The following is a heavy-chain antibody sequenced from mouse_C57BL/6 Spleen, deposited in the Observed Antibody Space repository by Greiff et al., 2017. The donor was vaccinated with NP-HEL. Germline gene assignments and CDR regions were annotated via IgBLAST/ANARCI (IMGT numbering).Heavy chain of an antibody. Sequence: QVQLKQSVAELVKPGASVKMSCKASGYTFTSYWITWVKQRPGQGLEWIGDIYPGSGSTNYNEKFKSKATLTVDTSSSTAYMQLSSLTSEDSAVYYCAYDYGDYFDYWGQGTTLTVSS. J-gene: IGHJ2*01. CDR1: GYTFTSYW. CDR2: IYPGSGST. V-gene: IGHV1-55*01. CDR3: AYDYGDYFDY. D-gene: IGHD2-4*01.